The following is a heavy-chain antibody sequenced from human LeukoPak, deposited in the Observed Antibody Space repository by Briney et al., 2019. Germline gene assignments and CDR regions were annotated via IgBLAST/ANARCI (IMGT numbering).Heavy chain of an antibody. Sequence: PGGSLRLSCAASGFTFSSYGMHWVRQAPGKGLEWVAFIRYDGSNKYYADSVKGRFTISRDNSKNTLYLQMNSLRAEDTAVYYCAKKMYSYSSSDWFDPWGQGTLVTVSS. CDR2: IRYDGSNK. D-gene: IGHD6-6*01. CDR1: GFTFSSYG. CDR3: AKKMYSYSSSDWFDP. V-gene: IGHV3-30*02. J-gene: IGHJ5*02.